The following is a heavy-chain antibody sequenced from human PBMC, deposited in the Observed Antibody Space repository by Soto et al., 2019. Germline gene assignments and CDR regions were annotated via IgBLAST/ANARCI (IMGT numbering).Heavy chain of an antibody. CDR2: ISGSGGST. D-gene: IGHD2-21*02. CDR3: ARARGNDWYSDY. V-gene: IGHV3-23*01. CDR1: GFTLSSYA. J-gene: IGHJ4*02. Sequence: GGSLRLSCAASGFTLSSYAMSWVRQAPGKGLEWVSAISGSGGSTYYADSVKGRFTISRDNSKNTLYLQMTSLRAEDTAAYHCARARGNDWYSDYWGQGTLVTVS.